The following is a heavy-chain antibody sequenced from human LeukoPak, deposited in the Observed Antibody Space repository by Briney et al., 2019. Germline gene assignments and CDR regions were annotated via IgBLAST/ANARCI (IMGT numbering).Heavy chain of an antibody. V-gene: IGHV1-2*06. CDR3: ATQDVDPTMGTGGYSDAFDV. D-gene: IGHD5-18*01. CDR1: GYTFTGYY. CDR2: INPNSGGT. J-gene: IGHJ3*01. Sequence: ASVKVSCKASGYTFTGYYMHWVRQAPGQGLEWMGRINPNSGGTNSAQKFQGRVTMTEDTSTDTAYMELSSLRYEDTAVYYCATQDVDPTMGTGGYSDAFDVWGQGTLVTVSS.